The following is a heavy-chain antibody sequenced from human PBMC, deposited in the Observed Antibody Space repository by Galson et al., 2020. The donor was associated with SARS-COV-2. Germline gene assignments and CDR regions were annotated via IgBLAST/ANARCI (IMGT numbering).Heavy chain of an antibody. V-gene: IGHV4-34*01. CDR2: INHSGST. D-gene: IGHD6-13*01. CDR3: ARASIAASGTEINYYYYGMDV. Sequence: SETLFLTCAVYGGSFSGYYWSWIRQPPGKGLEWIGEINHSGSTNYNPSLKSRVTISVDTSKNQFSLKLSSVTAADTAVYYCARASIAASGTEINYYYYGMDVWGQGTTVTVSS. J-gene: IGHJ6*02. CDR1: GGSFSGYY.